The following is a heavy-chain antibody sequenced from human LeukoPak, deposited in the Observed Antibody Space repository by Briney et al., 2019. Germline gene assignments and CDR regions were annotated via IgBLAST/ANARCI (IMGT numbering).Heavy chain of an antibody. CDR3: ARQRTGYSSGWYGFDY. D-gene: IGHD6-19*01. J-gene: IGHJ4*02. CDR1: GGSISSYY. V-gene: IGHV4-59*08. CDR2: IYYSGST. Sequence: SETLSLTCTVSGGSISSYYWSWIRQPPGKGPEWIGYIYYSGSTNYNPSLKSRVTISVDTSKNQFSLKLSSVTAADTAVYYCARQRTGYSSGWYGFDYWGQGTLVTVSS.